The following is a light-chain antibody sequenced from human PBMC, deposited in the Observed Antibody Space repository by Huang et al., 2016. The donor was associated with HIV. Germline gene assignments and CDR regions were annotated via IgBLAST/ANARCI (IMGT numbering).Light chain of an antibody. CDR3: QQNYNSPRAS. CDR1: QNINFY. CDR2: AAS. V-gene: IGKV1-39*01. J-gene: IGKJ1*01. Sequence: DIQLTQSPSSLSASVGDRVTITCRASQNINFYLNWYQQKPGRAPKLLIYAASNLQPGVPSRFSGSGSGTDFTLAISGLQPEDFATYYCQQNYNSPRASFGQGTKVDI.